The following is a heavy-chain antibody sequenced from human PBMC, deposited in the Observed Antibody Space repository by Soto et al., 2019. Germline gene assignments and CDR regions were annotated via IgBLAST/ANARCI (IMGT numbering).Heavy chain of an antibody. CDR1: GFTFSSYA. V-gene: IGHV3-23*01. Sequence: EVQLLESGGGLVQPGGSLRLSCAASGFTFSSYAMSWVRQAPGKGLEWVSAISGSGGSTYYADSVKGRFTISRDNSKNTLYLQMNSLRAEDTAVYYCATDRAFDLNYYYGMDVWGQGTTVTVSS. D-gene: IGHD3-9*01. J-gene: IGHJ6*02. CDR2: ISGSGGST. CDR3: ATDRAFDLNYYYGMDV.